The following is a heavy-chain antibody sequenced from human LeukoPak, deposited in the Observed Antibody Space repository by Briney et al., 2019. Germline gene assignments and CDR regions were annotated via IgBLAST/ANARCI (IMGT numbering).Heavy chain of an antibody. D-gene: IGHD3-3*01. CDR1: GFTFSSHV. J-gene: IGHJ4*02. CDR2: ISTSSGRT. CDR3: AKVWSHSPDY. Sequence: GGSLRLSCAASGFTFSSHVISWVRQTPGKGLEWVSAISTSSGRTYYADSVKGRFTISRDNAKNSLYLQMNSLRAEDTAVYYCAKVWSHSPDYWGQGTLVTVSS. V-gene: IGHV3-23*01.